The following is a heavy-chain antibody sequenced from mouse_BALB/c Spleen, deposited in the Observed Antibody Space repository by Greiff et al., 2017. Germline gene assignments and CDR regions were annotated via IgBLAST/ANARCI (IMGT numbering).Heavy chain of an antibody. Sequence: VQLVESGPGLVAPSQSLSITCTVSGFSLTGYGVNWVRQPPGKGLEWLGMIWGDGSTDYNSALKSRLSISKDNSKSQVFLKMNSLQTDDTARYYCARGVRQGYYAMDYWGQGTSVTVSS. J-gene: IGHJ4*01. CDR1: GFSLTGYG. CDR2: IWGDGST. CDR3: ARGVRQGYYAMDY. V-gene: IGHV2-6-7*01. D-gene: IGHD2-14*01.